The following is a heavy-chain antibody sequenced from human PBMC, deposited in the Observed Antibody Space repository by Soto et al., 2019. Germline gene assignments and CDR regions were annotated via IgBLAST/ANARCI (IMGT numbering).Heavy chain of an antibody. CDR1: GYNFTAFW. V-gene: IGHV5-10-1*01. Sequence: GEYLNISGKASGYNFTAFWIHWVRQMPGKGLEWLGKIDPSDSYTNYSPPFEGHVTISTDNSITTAYFQWLSLRASDTALYFCPRVHKNWLGSWAKRNTVTVS. J-gene: IGHJ5*01. CDR3: PRVHKNWLGS. CDR2: IDPSDSYT.